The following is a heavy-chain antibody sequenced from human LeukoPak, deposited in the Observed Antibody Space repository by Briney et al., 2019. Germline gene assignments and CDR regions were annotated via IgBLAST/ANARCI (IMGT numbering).Heavy chain of an antibody. V-gene: IGHV3-23*01. CDR2: ISGSGGST. J-gene: IGHJ4*02. Sequence: GGSLRLSCAASGFTLSSYAMSWVRQAPGKGLEWVSAISGSGGSTYYADSVKGRFTISRDNSKNTLYLQMNSLRAEDTAVYYCAKDGRVLERLLRFDYWGQGTLVTVSS. CDR1: GFTLSSYA. CDR3: AKDGRVLERLLRFDY. D-gene: IGHD3-3*01.